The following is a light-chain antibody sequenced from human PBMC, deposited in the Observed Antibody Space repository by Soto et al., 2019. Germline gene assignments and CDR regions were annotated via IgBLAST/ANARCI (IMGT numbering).Light chain of an antibody. CDR2: GAS. CDR3: QQYNNWWT. V-gene: IGKV3-15*01. CDR1: QSVNSN. J-gene: IGKJ1*01. Sequence: EIVMTQSPATLSVSPGERATLSCRASQSVNSNLAWYQQKPGQAPRLLIYGASTRATGIPARFSGSGSETEFTLTISSLLSEDFAVYYCQQYNNWWTFGQGTKVEIK.